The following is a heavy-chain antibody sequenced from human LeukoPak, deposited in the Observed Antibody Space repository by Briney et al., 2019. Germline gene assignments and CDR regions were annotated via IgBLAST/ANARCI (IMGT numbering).Heavy chain of an antibody. V-gene: IGHV3-23*01. J-gene: IGHJ4*02. D-gene: IGHD6-13*01. CDR1: GFTFSNYA. CDR2: IDSGGGT. Sequence: PGGSLSLSCAASGFTFSNYAMSWVRQAPGKGLEWVSAIDSGGGTYYANSVKGRFTISRDNAKNSLYLQMNSLRAEDTAVYYCARDLVSAASPVFDYWGQGTLVTVSS. CDR3: ARDLVSAASPVFDY.